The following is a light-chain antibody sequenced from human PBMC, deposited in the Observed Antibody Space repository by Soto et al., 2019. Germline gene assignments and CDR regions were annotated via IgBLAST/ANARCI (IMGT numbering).Light chain of an antibody. Sequence: DIQMTQSPSSLSASVGDRVTITCRASQSISTNLNGYQQKPGKAPKLLIYAASSLQSGVPSRFSGSGSGPDFTLTISSLQPEDFATYYCQQSYGTPITFGQGTRLEI. CDR1: QSISTN. CDR2: AAS. CDR3: QQSYGTPIT. J-gene: IGKJ5*01. V-gene: IGKV1-39*01.